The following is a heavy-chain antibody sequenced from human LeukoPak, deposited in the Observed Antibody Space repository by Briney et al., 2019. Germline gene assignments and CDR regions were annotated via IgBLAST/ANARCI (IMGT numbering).Heavy chain of an antibody. CDR2: IYYSGST. J-gene: IGHJ4*02. Sequence: SETLSLTCTVSGGSISSSSYYWGWIRQPPGKGLEWIGSIYYSGSTYYSPSLKSRVTISVDTSKNQFSLKLSSVTAADTAVYYCARRTYSSGCFDWGQGTLVTVSS. D-gene: IGHD6-19*01. V-gene: IGHV4-39*01. CDR1: GGSISSSSYY. CDR3: ARRTYSSGCFD.